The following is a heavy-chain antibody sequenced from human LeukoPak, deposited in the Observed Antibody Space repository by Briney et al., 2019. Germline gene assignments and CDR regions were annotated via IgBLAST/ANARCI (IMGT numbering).Heavy chain of an antibody. J-gene: IGHJ6*03. CDR3: ARPPLLHTEWLANYYYYYMDV. CDR2: IKRDGSEK. Sequence: GGSLRLSCAASGFTFSSYWMSWVRQAPGKGLEWVANIKRDGSEKYYVDSVKGRFTISRDNAKNSLYLQMNSLRAEDTAVYYCARPPLLHTEWLANYYYYYMDVWGKGTTVTVSS. D-gene: IGHD5-12*01. V-gene: IGHV3-7*01. CDR1: GFTFSSYW.